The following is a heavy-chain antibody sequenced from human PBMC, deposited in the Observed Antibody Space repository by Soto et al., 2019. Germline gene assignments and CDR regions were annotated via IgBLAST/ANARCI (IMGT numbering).Heavy chain of an antibody. Sequence: VGSLRLSCAASGFTVSSCGMHWVRKAPGKGLEWVTGILYDGSDKYYADSVKGRFTISRENSKNTLYLQMNSLRTEDSAVYYCAKAGGGFGDFVHHWGQGTPVTVSS. J-gene: IGHJ4*02. CDR2: ILYDGSDK. CDR3: AKAGGGFGDFVHH. V-gene: IGHV3-30*18. D-gene: IGHD3-10*01. CDR1: GFTVSSCG.